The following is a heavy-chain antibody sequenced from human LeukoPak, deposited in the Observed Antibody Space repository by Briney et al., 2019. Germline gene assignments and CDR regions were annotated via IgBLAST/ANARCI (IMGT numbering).Heavy chain of an antibody. CDR3: ARDLWGHNAFDI. CDR2: IYSGGST. D-gene: IGHD3-16*01. V-gene: IGHV3-NL1*01. Sequence: PGGSLRLSCAASGFTFSNYGMHWVRQAPGKGLEWVSVIYSGGSTYYADSVKGRFTISRDNSKNTLYLQMNSLRAEDTAVYYCARDLWGHNAFDIWGQGTMVTVSS. CDR1: GFTFSNYG. J-gene: IGHJ3*02.